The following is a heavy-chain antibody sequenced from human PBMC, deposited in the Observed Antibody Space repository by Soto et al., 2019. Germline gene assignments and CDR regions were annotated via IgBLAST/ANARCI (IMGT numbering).Heavy chain of an antibody. CDR2: IYPGDSDT. Sequence: GEALNLSCKGSGYSFVSYWIGWVRQMPGKGLEWMGIIYPGDSDTRYSPSFQGQVTISADKSITTVYLQWSSLKASDTVMYYCARTDGYEIEYWGQGTLVTVSS. D-gene: IGHD5-12*01. V-gene: IGHV5-51*01. CDR3: ARTDGYEIEY. J-gene: IGHJ4*02. CDR1: GYSFVSYW.